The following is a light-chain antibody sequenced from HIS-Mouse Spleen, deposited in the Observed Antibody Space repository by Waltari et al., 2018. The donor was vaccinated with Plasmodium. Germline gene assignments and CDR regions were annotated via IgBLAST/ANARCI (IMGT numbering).Light chain of an antibody. Sequence: QSALTQPPSASGSPGQSVTISCTGTSSDVGGYNSVSWYQQHPGKAPKLMIYEGRKRPSGVPDRFSGSKSGNTASLTVSGLQAEDEADYYCSSYAGSNNLVFGGGTKLTVL. CDR1: SSDVGGYNS. CDR3: SSYAGSNNLV. J-gene: IGLJ2*01. CDR2: EGR. V-gene: IGLV2-8*01.